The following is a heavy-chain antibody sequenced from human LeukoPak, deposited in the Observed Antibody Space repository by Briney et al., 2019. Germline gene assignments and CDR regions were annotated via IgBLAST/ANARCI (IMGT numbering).Heavy chain of an antibody. CDR3: ASREDYYDTGYYFDY. CDR2: IYYSGST. Sequence: PSETLSLTCTVSGGSISSSSYYWGWIRQPPGKGLEWIGSIYYSGSTYYNPSLKSRVTISVDTSKNQFSLKLSSVTAADTAVYYFASREDYYDTGYYFDYWGQGTLVTVSS. J-gene: IGHJ4*02. CDR1: GGSISSSSYY. V-gene: IGHV4-39*01. D-gene: IGHD3-22*01.